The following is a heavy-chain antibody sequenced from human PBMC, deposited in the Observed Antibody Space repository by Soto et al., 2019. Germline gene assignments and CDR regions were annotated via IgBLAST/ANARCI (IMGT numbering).Heavy chain of an antibody. CDR2: IYYSGST. Sequence: SDTLSLTCTVSGGSISSGDYYWSWIRQPPGKGLEWIGYIYYSGSTYYNPSLKSRVTISVDTSKNQFSLKLSSVTAADTAVYYCARGRELLVHDYWGQGTLVTVSS. V-gene: IGHV4-30-4*02. J-gene: IGHJ4*02. D-gene: IGHD1-26*01. CDR3: ARGRELLVHDY. CDR1: GGSISSGDYY.